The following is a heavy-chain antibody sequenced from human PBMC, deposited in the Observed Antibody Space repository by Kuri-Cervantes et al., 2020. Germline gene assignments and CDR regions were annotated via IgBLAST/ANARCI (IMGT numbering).Heavy chain of an antibody. V-gene: IGHV3-30*03. CDR1: GFTFSSYS. CDR3: ARDVDEHYYDSSALGY. J-gene: IGHJ4*02. D-gene: IGHD3-22*01. CDR2: IYYDGSNK. Sequence: GESLKISCEASGFTFSSYSITWVRQAPGKGLEWVSFIYYDGSNKYYADSVTGRFTISRDNSKNALYLQLNSLRAEDTAVYYCARDVDEHYYDSSALGYWGQGTLVTVSS.